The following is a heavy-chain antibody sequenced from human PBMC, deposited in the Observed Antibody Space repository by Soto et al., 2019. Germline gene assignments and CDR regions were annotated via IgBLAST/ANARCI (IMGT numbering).Heavy chain of an antibody. CDR3: AKDFYRGITPMVYSNFDS. J-gene: IGHJ4*02. CDR1: GFTFSSNA. Sequence: AGGSLRLSCAASGFTFSSNAMSWVRQAPGKGLEWVSIISGSGDASYYAASVTGRFTISRDNSKSTVYLQMNSLRAEDTAMYYCAKDFYRGITPMVYSNFDSWGQGSLVTVSS. V-gene: IGHV3-23*01. CDR2: ISGSGDAS. D-gene: IGHD2-8*01.